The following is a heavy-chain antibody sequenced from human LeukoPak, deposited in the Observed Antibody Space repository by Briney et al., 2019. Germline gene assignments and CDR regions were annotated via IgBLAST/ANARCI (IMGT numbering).Heavy chain of an antibody. CDR1: GFTFSSYA. D-gene: IGHD2/OR15-2a*01. CDR3: AAPAYGIVPDY. Sequence: GGSLRLSCAASGFTFSSYAMSWVRQAPGKGLEWVSTFSNSGGSTFYADSVKGRFTISRDNSKNTLYLQMNSLRAEDTAVYYCAAPAYGIVPDYWGQGTLVTVSS. J-gene: IGHJ4*02. V-gene: IGHV3-23*01. CDR2: FSNSGGST.